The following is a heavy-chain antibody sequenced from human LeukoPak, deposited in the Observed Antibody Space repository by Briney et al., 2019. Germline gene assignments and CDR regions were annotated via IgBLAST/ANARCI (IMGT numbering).Heavy chain of an antibody. CDR3: ARGAAAGTRGGYYFDY. D-gene: IGHD6-13*01. J-gene: IGHJ4*02. V-gene: IGHV3-64*01. Sequence: GGSLRLSCAASGFTFSSYAMHWVRQAPGKGLEYVSAISSNGGSTYYANSVKGRFTISRDNSKSTLYLQMGSLRAEDMAVYYCARGAAAGTRGGYYFDYWGQGTLVTVSS. CDR1: GFTFSSYA. CDR2: ISSNGGST.